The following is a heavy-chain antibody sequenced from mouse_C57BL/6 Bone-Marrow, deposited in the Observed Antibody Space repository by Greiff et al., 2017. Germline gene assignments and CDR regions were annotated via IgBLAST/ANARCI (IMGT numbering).Heavy chain of an antibody. CDR2: ISAGGGNT. V-gene: IGHV5-9*01. Sequence: EVMLVESGGGLVKPGGSLKLSCAASGFTFSSYTMSWVRQTPEQRLQWVAAISAGGGNTYYTDSVKGRFTISRDNDKNILYLQMSSLRSEDTSLYYCARQVTTVLATKYFDVWGTGTTVTVSS. CDR1: GFTFSSYT. J-gene: IGHJ1*03. CDR3: ARQVTTVLATKYFDV. D-gene: IGHD1-1*01.